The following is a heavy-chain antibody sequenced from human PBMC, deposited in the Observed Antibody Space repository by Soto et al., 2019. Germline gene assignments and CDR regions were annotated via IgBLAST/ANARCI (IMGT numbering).Heavy chain of an antibody. Sequence: EVQLLESGGGLVQPGGSLRLSCAASGFTFSSYAMSWARQAPGKGLEWVSVISGSGGSTYYADSVKGRFTISRDNSKNTLYLQMNSLRAEDTAVYYCAKSATYYYDSSGYYPDYWGQGTLVTVSS. CDR3: AKSATYYYDSSGYYPDY. CDR2: ISGSGGST. J-gene: IGHJ4*02. CDR1: GFTFSSYA. V-gene: IGHV3-23*01. D-gene: IGHD3-22*01.